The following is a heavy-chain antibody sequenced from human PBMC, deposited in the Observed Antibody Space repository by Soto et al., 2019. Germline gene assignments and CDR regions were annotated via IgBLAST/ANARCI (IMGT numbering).Heavy chain of an antibody. CDR3: ARGRIAARGYWSDP. J-gene: IGHJ5*02. CDR1: GGSFSGYY. D-gene: IGHD6-13*01. V-gene: IGHV4-34*01. CDR2: INHSGST. Sequence: PSETLSLTCAVYGGSFSGYYWSWIRQPPGKGLEWIGEINHSGSTNYNPSLKSRVTISVDTSKNQFSLKLSSVTAADTAVYYCARGRIAARGYWSDPWGQGTLVTVSS.